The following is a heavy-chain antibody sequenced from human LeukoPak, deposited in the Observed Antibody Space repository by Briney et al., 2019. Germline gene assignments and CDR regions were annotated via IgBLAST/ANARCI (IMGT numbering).Heavy chain of an antibody. CDR1: GYSFTSYW. J-gene: IGHJ4*02. D-gene: IGHD3-9*01. CDR3: ARGGVGYFDWLLSLYY. Sequence: GESLKISCKGSGYSFTSYWISWVRQMPGKGLEWMGIIYPGDSDTRYSPSFQGQVTISADKSISTAYLQWSSLKASDTAMYYCARGGVGYFDWLLSLYYWGQGTLVTVSS. V-gene: IGHV5-51*01. CDR2: IYPGDSDT.